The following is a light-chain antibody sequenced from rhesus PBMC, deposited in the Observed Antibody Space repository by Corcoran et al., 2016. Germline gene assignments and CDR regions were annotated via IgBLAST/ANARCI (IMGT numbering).Light chain of an antibody. CDR3: LQYNSSPYS. J-gene: IGKJ2*01. Sequence: DIQMTQSPSSLSASLGDKVTITCRASQDFGSWLAWYQQNPGKAPKLLIYKASSLQSGVPSRFSGSGSGTDFTLTISSLQPEDFATYYCLQYNSSPYSFGQGTKVEIK. V-gene: IGKV1-22*01. CDR2: KAS. CDR1: QDFGSW.